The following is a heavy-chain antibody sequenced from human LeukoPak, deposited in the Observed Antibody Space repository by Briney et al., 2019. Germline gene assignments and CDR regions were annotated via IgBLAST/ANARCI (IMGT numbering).Heavy chain of an antibody. Sequence: ALVKVSCKASGGTFSSYAISWVRQAPGQGLEWMGGIIPIFGTANYAQKFQGRVTITADESTSTAYMELSSLRSEDTAVYYCASPPYYDSDNDAFDIWGQGTMVTVSS. CDR2: IIPIFGTA. CDR3: ASPPYYDSDNDAFDI. CDR1: GGTFSSYA. V-gene: IGHV1-69*13. D-gene: IGHD3-22*01. J-gene: IGHJ3*02.